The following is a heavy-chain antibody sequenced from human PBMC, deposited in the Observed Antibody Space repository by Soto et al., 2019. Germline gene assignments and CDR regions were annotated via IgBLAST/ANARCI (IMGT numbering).Heavy chain of an antibody. Sequence: PSETLSLTCAVYGGSFSGYYWSWIRQPPGKGLEWIGEINHSGSTNYNPSLKSRVTISVDTSKNQFSLKLSSVTAADTAVYYCARARVAIFGVVIFSVWFDPWGQGTLVTVSS. D-gene: IGHD3-3*01. CDR3: ARARVAIFGVVIFSVWFDP. CDR2: INHSGST. J-gene: IGHJ5*02. CDR1: GGSFSGYY. V-gene: IGHV4-34*01.